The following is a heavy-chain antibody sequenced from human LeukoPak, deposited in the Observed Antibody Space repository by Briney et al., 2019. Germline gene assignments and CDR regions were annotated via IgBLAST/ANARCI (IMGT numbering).Heavy chain of an antibody. CDR2: ISGNGGST. CDR3: AKDINWNYELGFDF. Sequence: GGSLRLSCAASGFIFSSYAMTWVRQAPGKGLECLSAISGNGGSTYYADSVKGRFTVSRDNSKNTLYLQMNSLRAEDTAVYYCAKDINWNYELGFDFWGQGTLVTVSS. D-gene: IGHD1-7*01. J-gene: IGHJ4*02. CDR1: GFIFSSYA. V-gene: IGHV3-23*01.